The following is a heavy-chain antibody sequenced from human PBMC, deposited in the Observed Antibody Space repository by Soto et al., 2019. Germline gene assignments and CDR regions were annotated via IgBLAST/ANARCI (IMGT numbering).Heavy chain of an antibody. J-gene: IGHJ4*02. D-gene: IGHD3-22*01. CDR2: VSYSGNT. V-gene: IGHV4-59*01. Sequence: PSETLSLTCTVSGGSISSYHWSWIRQPPEKGLEWIGYVSYSGNTKYNPSLKNRVTMSVDTSKNQFSLKLSSVTAADTAVYYCARDFATYESSGYYYVVGFDYWGQGTLVTVSS. CDR3: ARDFATYESSGYYYVVGFDY. CDR1: GGSISSYH.